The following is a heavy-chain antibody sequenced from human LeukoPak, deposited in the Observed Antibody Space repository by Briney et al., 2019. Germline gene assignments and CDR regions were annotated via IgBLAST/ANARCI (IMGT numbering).Heavy chain of an antibody. V-gene: IGHV1-2*02. CDR3: ARDLRTVRLGFY. Sequence: ASVKVSCKASGYTFTGYYMHWVRQAPGQGLEWMGRINPNSGGTNYAQKFQGRVTMTRDTSISTAYMELSRLRSDDTAVYYCARDLRTVRLGFYWGQGTLVTVSS. D-gene: IGHD4-17*01. CDR1: GYTFTGYY. CDR2: INPNSGGT. J-gene: IGHJ4*02.